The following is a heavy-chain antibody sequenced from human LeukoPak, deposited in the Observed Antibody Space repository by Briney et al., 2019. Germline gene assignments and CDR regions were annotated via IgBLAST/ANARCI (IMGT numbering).Heavy chain of an antibody. CDR3: ARGLLWFGESQQYNWFDP. D-gene: IGHD3-10*01. V-gene: IGHV1-2*02. J-gene: IGHJ5*02. CDR1: GYTFTVYY. Sequence: ASVKVSCKASGYTFTVYYMHWVRQAPGQGLEWMGWINPNSGGTNYAQKFQGRVTMTRDTSISTAYMELSRLRSDDTAVYYCARGLLWFGESQQYNWFDPWGQGTLVTVSS. CDR2: INPNSGGT.